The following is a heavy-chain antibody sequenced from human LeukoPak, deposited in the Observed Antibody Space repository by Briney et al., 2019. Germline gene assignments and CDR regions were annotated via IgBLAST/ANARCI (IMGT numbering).Heavy chain of an antibody. D-gene: IGHD3-22*01. CDR3: ARAKYYYDSSGSDYYGMDV. J-gene: IGHJ6*02. Sequence: GASVKVSCKASGGTFSSYAISWVRQAPGQGLEWMGIINPSGGSTSYAQKFQGRVTMTRDTSTSTVYMELSSLRSEDTAVYYCARAKYYYDSSGSDYYGMDVRGQGTTVTVSS. V-gene: IGHV1-46*01. CDR2: INPSGGST. CDR1: GGTFSSYA.